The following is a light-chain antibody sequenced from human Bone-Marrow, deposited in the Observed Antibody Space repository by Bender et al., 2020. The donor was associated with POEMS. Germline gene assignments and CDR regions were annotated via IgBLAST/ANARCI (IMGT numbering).Light chain of an antibody. CDR1: ALPKQY. V-gene: IGLV3-25*02. J-gene: IGLJ1*01. CDR3: NSRDSSGNHV. Sequence: SYELTQPPSVSVSPGQTARITCSGHALPKQYAYWYQQRPGQAPVLVIYGRNDRPSGIPDRFSGSSSGNTASLTITGAQAEDEADYYCNSRDSSGNHVFGTGTKVTVL. CDR2: GRN.